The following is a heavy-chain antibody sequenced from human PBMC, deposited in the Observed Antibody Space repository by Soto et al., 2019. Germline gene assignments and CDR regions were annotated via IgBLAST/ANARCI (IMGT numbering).Heavy chain of an antibody. D-gene: IGHD3-22*01. V-gene: IGHV5-51*01. CDR1: GVNFTSYW. J-gene: IGHJ4*02. Sequence: GETLRISWKVAGVNFTSYWGGWGVQRPGKGLEWMGIIYPGDSDTRYSPSFQGQVTISADKSISTAYLQWSSLKASDTAMYYCSMMPPGSTLSFDFCGQGTLVT. CDR2: IYPGDSDT. CDR3: SMMPPGSTLSFDF.